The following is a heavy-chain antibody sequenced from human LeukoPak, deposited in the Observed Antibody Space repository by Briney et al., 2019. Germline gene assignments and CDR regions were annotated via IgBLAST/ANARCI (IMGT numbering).Heavy chain of an antibody. Sequence: GSLRLSCAASGFTFSSYAMSWVRQPPGKGLEWIGSIYHSGSTYYNPSLKSRVTISVDTSKNQFSLKLSSVTAADTAVYYCARGGQIGFDYWGQGTLVTVSS. V-gene: IGHV4-38-2*01. D-gene: IGHD2/OR15-2a*01. J-gene: IGHJ4*02. CDR3: ARGGQIGFDY. CDR2: IYHSGST. CDR1: GFTFSSYA.